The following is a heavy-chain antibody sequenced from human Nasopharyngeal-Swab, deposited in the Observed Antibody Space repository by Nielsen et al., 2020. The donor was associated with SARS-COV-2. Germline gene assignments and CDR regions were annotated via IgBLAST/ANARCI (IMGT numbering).Heavy chain of an antibody. CDR1: GGSFSGYY. J-gene: IGHJ6*02. Sequence: SETLSLTCAVYGGSFSGYYWSWIRQPPGKGLEWIGEINHSGSTNYNPSLKSQVTISVDTSKNQFSLKLSSVTAADTAVYYCARVYGDYVDYYYYGMDVWGQGTTVTVSS. CDR3: ARVYGDYVDYYYYGMDV. CDR2: INHSGST. D-gene: IGHD4-17*01. V-gene: IGHV4-34*01.